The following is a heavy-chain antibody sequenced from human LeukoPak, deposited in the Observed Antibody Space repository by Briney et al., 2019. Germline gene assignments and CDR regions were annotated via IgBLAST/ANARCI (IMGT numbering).Heavy chain of an antibody. J-gene: IGHJ4*02. Sequence: ASVKVSCKASGYTFSNYGITWVRQAPGQGLEWMGRINPNSGGTNYAQKFQGRVTMTRDTSISTAYMELSRLRSDDTAVYYCARDLVSIAAAETVYWGQGTLVTVSS. D-gene: IGHD6-13*01. CDR2: INPNSGGT. CDR1: GYTFSNYG. CDR3: ARDLVSIAAAETVY. V-gene: IGHV1-2*06.